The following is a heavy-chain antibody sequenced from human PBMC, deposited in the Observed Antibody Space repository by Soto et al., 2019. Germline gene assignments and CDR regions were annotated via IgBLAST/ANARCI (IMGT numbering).Heavy chain of an antibody. Sequence: QVQLVQSGAEVKKPGASVKVSCKASGYTFTSYGISWVRQAPGQGLEWMGWISAYNGNTNYDQKHPGRDAMSTHTSTSADDMELRGLRSDDTAVYYCATRRDGYNRSVYYGMDLWGQGTTVNVSS. J-gene: IGHJ6*02. V-gene: IGHV1-18*01. D-gene: IGHD6-25*01. CDR1: GYTFTSYG. CDR3: ATRRDGYNRSVYYGMDL. CDR2: ISAYNGNT.